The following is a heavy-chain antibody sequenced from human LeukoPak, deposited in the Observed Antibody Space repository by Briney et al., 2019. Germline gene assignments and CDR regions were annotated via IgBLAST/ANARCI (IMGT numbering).Heavy chain of an antibody. CDR1: GFTFSSYA. CDR3: AKDLARLWFGELTFDY. V-gene: IGHV3-64*01. CDR2: ISSNGGST. J-gene: IGHJ4*02. Sequence: GGSLRLSCAASGFTFSSYAMHWVRQAPGKGLEYVSAISSNGGSTYYANSVKGRFTISRDNSKNTLYLQMNSLRAEDTAVYYCAKDLARLWFGELTFDYWGQGTLVTVSS. D-gene: IGHD3-10*01.